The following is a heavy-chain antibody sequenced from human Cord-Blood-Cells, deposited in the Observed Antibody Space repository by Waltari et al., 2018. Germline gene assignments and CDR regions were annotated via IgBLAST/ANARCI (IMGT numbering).Heavy chain of an antibody. V-gene: IGHV1-3*01. J-gene: IGHJ4*02. Sequence: QVQLVQSGAEVKKPGASVKVSCKASGYTFTSYAMHWVRQAPGQRLEWMEWINAGKGNTKHSGKFHGRVTITRDTSASTAYMELSSLRSEDTAVYYCARDQYDSSGYYYYWGQGTLVTVSS. CDR2: INAGKGNT. CDR3: ARDQYDSSGYYYY. CDR1: GYTFTSYA. D-gene: IGHD3-22*01.